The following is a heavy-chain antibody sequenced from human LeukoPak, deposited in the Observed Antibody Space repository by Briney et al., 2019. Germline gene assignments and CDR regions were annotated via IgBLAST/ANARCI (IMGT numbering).Heavy chain of an antibody. Sequence: SETLSLTCTVSGGSISSYYWSWIRQPPGKGLGWIGYIYYSGSTNYNPSLKSRVTISVDTSKNQFSLKLSSVTAADTAVYYCARWRNDGMDVWGQGTTVTVSS. CDR2: IYYSGST. CDR3: ARWRNDGMDV. J-gene: IGHJ6*02. V-gene: IGHV4-59*01. D-gene: IGHD1-1*01. CDR1: GGSISSYY.